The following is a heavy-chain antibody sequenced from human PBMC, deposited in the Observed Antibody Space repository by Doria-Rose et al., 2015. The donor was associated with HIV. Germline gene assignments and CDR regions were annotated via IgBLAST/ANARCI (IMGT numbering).Heavy chain of an antibody. J-gene: IGHJ6*03. CDR3: ARFRPSRGIYYSLDV. CDR1: GGCISSYY. D-gene: IGHD3-10*01. Sequence: VQESGPGLVKPAETLPLTCTVSGGCISSYYWNCIRQPPVKGLEGIGYIESSGSTHYNSSPKGRGTIAIGTPKNKFSRKLTTVTAADTAVYYCARFRPSRGIYYSLDVWGKGTTVTVSS. CDR2: IESSGST. V-gene: IGHV4-4*09.